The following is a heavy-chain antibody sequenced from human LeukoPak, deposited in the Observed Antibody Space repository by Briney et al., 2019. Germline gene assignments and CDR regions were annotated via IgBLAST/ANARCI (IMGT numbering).Heavy chain of an antibody. CDR1: GFTFSSYS. J-gene: IGHJ6*03. CDR3: AREGSYPLEWVDYYYMDV. V-gene: IGHV3-48*01. D-gene: IGHD3-3*01. Sequence: PGGSLRLSCAASGFTFSSYSMNWVRQAPGKGLEWVSYISSSSSTTYYADSVKGRFTISRGNAKNSLYLQMNSLRAEDTAVYYCAREGSYPLEWVDYYYMDVWGKGTTVTVSS. CDR2: ISSSSSTT.